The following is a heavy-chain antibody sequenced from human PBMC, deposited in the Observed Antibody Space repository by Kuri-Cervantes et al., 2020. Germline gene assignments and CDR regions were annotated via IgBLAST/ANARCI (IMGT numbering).Heavy chain of an antibody. V-gene: IGHV3-30*02. CDR3: ARDSIAVRPGWFDP. J-gene: IGHJ5*02. D-gene: IGHD6-6*01. Sequence: GESLKISCAASGFTFSSYGMHWVRLAPGKGLEWVTFIGYGGGDKFHADSLRGRFTISRDNSKNTLYLQMNSLRAEDTAAYYCARDSIAVRPGWFDPWGQGTLVTVSS. CDR1: GFTFSSYG. CDR2: IGYGGGDK.